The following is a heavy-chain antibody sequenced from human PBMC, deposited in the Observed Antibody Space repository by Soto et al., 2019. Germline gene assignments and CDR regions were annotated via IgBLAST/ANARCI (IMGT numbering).Heavy chain of an antibody. D-gene: IGHD5-12*01. V-gene: IGHV3-23*01. CDR3: ARNSGYDYYDSTGIEW. Sequence: LRLSCAASGFPFSSYAMTWARRAPGKGLEWVSAIGGSGGTTYYADSVKGRITISRDNSRNTPYLQMNSLRAEDTGVHYCARNSGYDYYDSTGIEWWGQGTLVTVSS. J-gene: IGHJ4*02. CDR1: GFPFSSYA. CDR2: IGGSGGTT.